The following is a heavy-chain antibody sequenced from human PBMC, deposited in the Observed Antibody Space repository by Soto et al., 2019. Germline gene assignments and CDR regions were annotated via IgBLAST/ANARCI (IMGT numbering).Heavy chain of an antibody. CDR3: AIGWGYDSSDYYYAY. D-gene: IGHD3-22*01. Sequence: QVQLVQSGAEVRKPGSSVKVSCKASGGTFSRHAISWVRQAPGQGLEWMGGIIPIFGTANHAQKFQGRVTVTADESRSTAYMELSSLRSEDTAIYYGAIGWGYDSSDYYYAYWGQGTLVIVSS. CDR2: IIPIFGTA. V-gene: IGHV1-69*01. CDR1: GGTFSRHA. J-gene: IGHJ4*02.